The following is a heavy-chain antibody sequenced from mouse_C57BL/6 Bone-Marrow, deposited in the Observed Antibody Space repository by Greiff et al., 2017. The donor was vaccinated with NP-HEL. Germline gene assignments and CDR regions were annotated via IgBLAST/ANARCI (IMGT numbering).Heavy chain of an antibody. Sequence: EVKLMESGPVLVKPGASVKMSCKASGYTFTDYYMNWVKQSHGKSLEWIGVINPYNGGTSYNQKFKGKATLTVDKSSSTAYMELNSLTSEDSAVYYCARLGYYGSSYVSSWFAYWGQGTLVTVSA. V-gene: IGHV1-19*01. CDR2: INPYNGGT. J-gene: IGHJ3*01. D-gene: IGHD1-1*01. CDR3: ARLGYYGSSYVSSWFAY. CDR1: GYTFTDYY.